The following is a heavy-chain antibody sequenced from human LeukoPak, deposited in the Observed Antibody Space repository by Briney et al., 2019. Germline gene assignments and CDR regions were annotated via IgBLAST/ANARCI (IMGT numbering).Heavy chain of an antibody. D-gene: IGHD3-22*01. Sequence: SETLSLTCTVSGGSISSYYWSWIRQPPGKGLEWIGYIYYSGSTNYNPSLKSRVTISVDTSKNQFSLKLSSVTAADTAVYYCARDRDYYDSSGHQPYYFDYWGQGTLVTVSS. J-gene: IGHJ4*02. CDR2: IYYSGST. V-gene: IGHV4-59*01. CDR1: GGSISSYY. CDR3: ARDRDYYDSSGHQPYYFDY.